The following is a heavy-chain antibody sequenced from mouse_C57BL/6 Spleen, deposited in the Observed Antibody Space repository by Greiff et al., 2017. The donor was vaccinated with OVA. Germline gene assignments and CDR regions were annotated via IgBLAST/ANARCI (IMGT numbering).Heavy chain of an antibody. V-gene: IGHV5-17*01. D-gene: IGHD2-5*01. CDR2: ISSGSSTI. J-gene: IGHJ2*01. Sequence: EVKLMESGGGLVKPGGSLKLSCAASGFTFSDYGMHWVRQAPEKGLEWVAYISSGSSTIYYADTVKGRFTISIDNAKNTLFLQMTSLRSADTAMYYCARPSNSYFDYWGQGTTLTVSS. CDR1: GFTFSDYG. CDR3: ARPSNSYFDY.